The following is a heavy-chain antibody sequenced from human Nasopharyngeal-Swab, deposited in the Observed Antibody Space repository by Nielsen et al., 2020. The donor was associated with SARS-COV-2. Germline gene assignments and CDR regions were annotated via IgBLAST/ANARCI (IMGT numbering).Heavy chain of an antibody. V-gene: IGHV3-48*03. Sequence: GESLKISCVASGFTFSNYEMNWVRQAPGKGLEWVSFISSGETTIQYADSVKDRFTISRDDAKNSLFLQMNSLRAEDAAVYCCVRASRGWSWGQGTLVTVSS. J-gene: IGHJ5*02. CDR1: GFTFSNYE. CDR2: ISSGETTI. D-gene: IGHD6-19*01. CDR3: VRASRGWS.